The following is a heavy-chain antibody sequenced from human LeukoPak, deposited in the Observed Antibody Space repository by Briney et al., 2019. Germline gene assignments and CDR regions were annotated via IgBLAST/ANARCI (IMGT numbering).Heavy chain of an antibody. Sequence: GGSLRLSCAASGFTVSSNYMSWVRQAPGKGLEWVSAISGSGGSTYYADSVKGRFTISRDNSKNTLYLQMTSLRAEDTALYYCAKPRDDSSSWSDFDYWGQGTLVTVSS. CDR3: AKPRDDSSSWSDFDY. D-gene: IGHD6-13*01. CDR2: ISGSGGST. CDR1: GFTVSSNY. J-gene: IGHJ4*02. V-gene: IGHV3-23*01.